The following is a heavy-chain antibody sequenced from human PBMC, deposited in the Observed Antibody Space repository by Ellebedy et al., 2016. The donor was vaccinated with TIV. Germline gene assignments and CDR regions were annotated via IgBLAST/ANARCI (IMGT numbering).Heavy chain of an antibody. V-gene: IGHV4-34*01. CDR1: GGSFSDYY. CDR2: INHSGSA. CDR3: ARRDTYSFAY. Sequence: SETLSLXXVVYGGSFSDYYWSWIRQPPGKGLEWIGEINHSGSANYNPSLKSRVTMSVDTSKNQFSLKLSSVTAADTAVYYCARRDTYSFAYWGQGILVTVFS. D-gene: IGHD5-18*01. J-gene: IGHJ4*02.